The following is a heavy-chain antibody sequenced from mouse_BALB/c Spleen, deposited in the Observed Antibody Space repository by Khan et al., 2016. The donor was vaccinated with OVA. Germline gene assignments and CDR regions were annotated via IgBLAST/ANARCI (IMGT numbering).Heavy chain of an antibody. Sequence: VQLKQSGPGLVKPSQSLSLTCTVPGYSITSGYGWNWIRQFPGNKLEWMGYISYSGSTNYNPSLKSRISITRDTSKNQFFRQLNSVTTEDTATYYCARTARIKYWGQGTTLTVSS. CDR1: GYSITSGYG. J-gene: IGHJ2*01. CDR2: ISYSGST. D-gene: IGHD1-2*01. CDR3: ARTARIKY. V-gene: IGHV3-2*02.